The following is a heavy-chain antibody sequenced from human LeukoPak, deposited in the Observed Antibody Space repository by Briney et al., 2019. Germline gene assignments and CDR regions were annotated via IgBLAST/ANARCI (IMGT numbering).Heavy chain of an antibody. J-gene: IGHJ3*02. CDR2: IYYSGST. CDR3: ATLTGGDDAFDI. CDR1: GGSISSYY. Sequence: SETLSLTCTVSGGSISSYYWSWIRQPPGKGLGWIGYIYYSGSTNYNPSLESRVTISVDTSKNQFSLKLSSVTAADTAVYYCATLTGGDDAFDIWGQGTMVTVSS. V-gene: IGHV4-59*01. D-gene: IGHD4-23*01.